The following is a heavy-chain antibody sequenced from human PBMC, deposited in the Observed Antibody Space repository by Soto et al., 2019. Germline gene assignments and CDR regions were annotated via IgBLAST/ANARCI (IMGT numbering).Heavy chain of an antibody. CDR2: ISYDGSNK. J-gene: IGHJ4*02. CDR3: ARPKDIVATFPRVGYFDY. Sequence: QVQLVESGGGVVQPGRSLRLSCAASGFTFSSYAMHWVRQAPGKGLEWVAVISYDGSNKYYADSVKGRFTISRDTSKNTLYLQMNSLRAEDTAVYYCARPKDIVATFPRVGYFDYWGQGTLVTVSS. D-gene: IGHD5-12*01. V-gene: IGHV3-30-3*01. CDR1: GFTFSSYA.